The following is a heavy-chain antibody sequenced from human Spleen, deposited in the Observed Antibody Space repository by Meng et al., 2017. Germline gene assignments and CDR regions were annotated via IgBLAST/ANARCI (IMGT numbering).Heavy chain of an antibody. V-gene: IGHV4-39*07. Sequence: SETLSLTCTVSGGSISSSSYYWGWIRQPPGKGLEWIGSIYYSGSTYYNPSLKSRVTISVDTSKNQFSLKLSSVTAADTAVYYCARGFSDVYYYYGMDVWGQGTTVTVSS. D-gene: IGHD3-3*01. CDR3: ARGFSDVYYYYGMDV. CDR2: IYYSGST. J-gene: IGHJ6*02. CDR1: GGSISSSSYY.